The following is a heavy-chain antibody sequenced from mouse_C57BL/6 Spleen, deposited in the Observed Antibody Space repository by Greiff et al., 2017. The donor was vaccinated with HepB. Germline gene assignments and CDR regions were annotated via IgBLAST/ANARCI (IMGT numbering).Heavy chain of an antibody. CDR1: GYTFTDYY. CDR3: ARGGSPRGDYAMDY. Sequence: QVHVKQSGAELVRPGASVKLSCKASGYTFTDYYINWVKQRPGQGLEWIARIYPGSGNTYYNEKFKGKATLTAEKSSSTAYMQLSSLTSEDSAVYFCARGGSPRGDYAMDYWGQGTSVTVSS. J-gene: IGHJ4*01. V-gene: IGHV1-76*01. CDR2: IYPGSGNT. D-gene: IGHD1-1*01.